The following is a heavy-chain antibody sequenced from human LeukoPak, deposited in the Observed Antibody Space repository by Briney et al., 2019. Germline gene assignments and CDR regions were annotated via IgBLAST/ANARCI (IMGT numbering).Heavy chain of an antibody. D-gene: IGHD4-17*01. CDR1: GFTFTTYA. V-gene: IGHV3-23*01. CDR3: ARAGDYGDYLSPFDY. J-gene: IGHJ4*02. Sequence: HPGGSLRLSCAASGFTFTTYAMSWVRQAPGKGLEWVSGISGSGGSTYYADSVKGRFNISRDNSKNTLYLQMNSLRAEDTAVYYCARAGDYGDYLSPFDYWGQGTLVTVSS. CDR2: ISGSGGST.